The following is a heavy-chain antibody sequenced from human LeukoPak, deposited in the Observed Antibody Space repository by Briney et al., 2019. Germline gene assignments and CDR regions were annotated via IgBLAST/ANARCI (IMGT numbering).Heavy chain of an antibody. D-gene: IGHD1-26*01. CDR1: GYRLTSYC. Sequence: GESLKISSKGAGYRLTSYCIGWVRQMPGKGLEWMGFIYPGDSDTRYSPSFQGQVTISADKSMSTAYLQWSSLKASDTAMYYCARRRGRYSVEAFDIGGQGTVVTVSS. J-gene: IGHJ3*02. V-gene: IGHV5-51*01. CDR3: ARRRGRYSVEAFDI. CDR2: IYPGDSDT.